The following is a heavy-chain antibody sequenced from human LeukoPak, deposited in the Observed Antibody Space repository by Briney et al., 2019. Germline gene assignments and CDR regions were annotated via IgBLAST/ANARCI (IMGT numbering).Heavy chain of an antibody. Sequence: GASVKVSCKASGYTFTGYYMHWVRQAPGQGLEWMGWINPNSGGTNYAQKFQGRVTMTRDTSISTAYMELSRLRSDGTAVYYCARDYGLRLGELSRFDYWGQGTLVTVSS. CDR1: GYTFTGYY. D-gene: IGHD3-16*02. V-gene: IGHV1-2*02. CDR3: ARDYGLRLGELSRFDY. J-gene: IGHJ4*02. CDR2: INPNSGGT.